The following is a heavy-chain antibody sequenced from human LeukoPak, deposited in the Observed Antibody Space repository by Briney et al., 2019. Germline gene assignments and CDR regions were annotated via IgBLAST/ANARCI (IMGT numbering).Heavy chain of an antibody. CDR1: GGSISSSSYY. J-gene: IGHJ3*02. Sequence: KPSETLSLTCTVSGGSISSSSYYWGWIRQPPGKGLEWIGSISYSGSTYYNPSLKSRVTISVDTPKNQFSLKLSSVTAADTAVYYCAGFGVNKGDAFDIWGQGTMVTVSS. CDR2: ISYSGST. CDR3: AGFGVNKGDAFDI. D-gene: IGHD3-16*01. V-gene: IGHV4-39*07.